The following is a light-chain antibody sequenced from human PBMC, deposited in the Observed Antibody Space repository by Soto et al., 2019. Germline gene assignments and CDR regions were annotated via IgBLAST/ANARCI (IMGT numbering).Light chain of an antibody. CDR2: AVS. J-gene: IGLJ1*01. CDR1: SSDVGGYNY. CDR3: SSYTSSSTLAV. Sequence: QSVLTQPASVSGSPGQSITISCTGTSSDVGGYNYVSWYQQHPGKAPKLMIYAVSNRPSGVSNRFSGSKSGNTASLTISGLQAEDEADYYCSSYTSSSTLAVFGNGTKLTVL. V-gene: IGLV2-14*01.